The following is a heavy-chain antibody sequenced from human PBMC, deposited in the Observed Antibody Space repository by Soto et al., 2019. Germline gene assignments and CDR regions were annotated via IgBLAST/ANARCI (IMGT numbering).Heavy chain of an antibody. Sequence: EVQLVESGGGLVQPGRSLRLSCEASGFTADDYAMHWVRQAPGKGLEWVSGISSNSDTIDYADSVKGRFTISRDNAKNSLFLKMNSLRPEDTALYFCAKDMKWGGMTTIHYFDSWGQGTLVTVSS. CDR3: AKDMKWGGMTTIHYFDS. J-gene: IGHJ4*02. CDR1: GFTADDYA. V-gene: IGHV3-9*02. CDR2: ISSNSDTI. D-gene: IGHD4-17*01.